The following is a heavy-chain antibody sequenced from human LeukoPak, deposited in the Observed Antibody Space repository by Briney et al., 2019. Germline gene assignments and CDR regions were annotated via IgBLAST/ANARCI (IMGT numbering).Heavy chain of an antibody. CDR2: ISSSSSYI. CDR1: GFTFSSYS. CDR3: ARVGGITGTNGFDY. D-gene: IGHD1-7*01. V-gene: IGHV3-21*01. J-gene: IGHJ4*02. Sequence: PGGSLRLSCAASGFTFSSYSMNWVRQAPGKGLEWVSSISSSSSYIYYADSVKGRFTISRDNAKNSLYLQMNSLRAEDTAVYYCARVGGITGTNGFDYWGQGTLVTVSS.